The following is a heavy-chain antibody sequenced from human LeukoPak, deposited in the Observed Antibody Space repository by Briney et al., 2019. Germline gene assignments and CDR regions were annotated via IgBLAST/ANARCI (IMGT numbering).Heavy chain of an antibody. Sequence: ASVKVSCKASGGTFSSYAISWVRQAPGQGLEWMGGIIPIFGTADYAQKFQGRVTITTDESTSTAYMELSSLRSEDTAVYYCASGSNGYYFDYWGQGTLVTVSS. V-gene: IGHV1-69*05. CDR2: IIPIFGTA. J-gene: IGHJ4*02. D-gene: IGHD6-13*01. CDR3: ASGSNGYYFDY. CDR1: GGTFSSYA.